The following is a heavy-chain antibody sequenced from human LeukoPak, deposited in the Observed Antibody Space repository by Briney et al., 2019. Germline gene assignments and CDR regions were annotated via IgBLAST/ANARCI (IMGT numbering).Heavy chain of an antibody. CDR1: GFSLSTSGVG. D-gene: IGHD3-22*01. J-gene: IGHJ3*02. CDR2: IYWDDDK. CDR3: AQTKHGYYDIAFDI. V-gene: IGHV2-5*02. Sequence: SGPTLVKPTQTLTLTCTFSGFSLSTSGVGVGWIRQPPGKALEWLALIYWDDDKRYSPSLKSRLTITKDTSKNQVVLTMTNMDPVDTATYYCAQTKHGYYDIAFDIWGQGTMVTVSS.